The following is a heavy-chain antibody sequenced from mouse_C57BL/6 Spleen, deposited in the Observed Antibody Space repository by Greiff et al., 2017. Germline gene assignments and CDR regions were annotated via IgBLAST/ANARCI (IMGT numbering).Heavy chain of an antibody. J-gene: IGHJ4*01. CDR2: ISSGSSTI. Sequence: DVHLVESGGGLVKPGGSLKLSCAASGFTFSDYGMHWVRQAPEKGLEWVAYISSGSSTIYYADTVKGRFTISRDNAKNTLFLQMTSLRSEDTAMYYCARPGYYGNYYAMDYWGQGTSVTVSS. CDR3: ARPGYYGNYYAMDY. V-gene: IGHV5-17*01. CDR1: GFTFSDYG. D-gene: IGHD1-1*01.